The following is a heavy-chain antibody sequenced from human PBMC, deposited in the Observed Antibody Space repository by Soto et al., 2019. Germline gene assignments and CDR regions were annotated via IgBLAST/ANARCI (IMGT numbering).Heavy chain of an antibody. CDR1: GGSISSSSYY. Sequence: QLQLQESGPGLVKPSETLSLTCTVSGGSISSSSYYWGWIRQPPGKGLEWIGSIYYSGSTYYNPSLKSRVPISVDTSKNQFSLKLSSVTAADTAVYYCARSYYGSGYYYMDVWGKGTTVTVSS. J-gene: IGHJ6*03. V-gene: IGHV4-39*01. CDR2: IYYSGST. D-gene: IGHD3-10*01. CDR3: ARSYYGSGYYYMDV.